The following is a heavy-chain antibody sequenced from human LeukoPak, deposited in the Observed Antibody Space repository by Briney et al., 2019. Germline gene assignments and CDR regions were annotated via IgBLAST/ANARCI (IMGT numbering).Heavy chain of an antibody. CDR3: WVRGYGSGSVVDY. CDR2: IKSKTDGGTT. D-gene: IGHD3-10*01. Sequence: PGGSLRLSCAASGFTFSSYSMNWVRQAPGKGLEWVGRIKSKTDGGTTDYAAPVKGRFTISRDDSKNTLYLQMNSLKTEDTAVYYCWVRGYGSGSVVDYWGQGTLVTVSS. J-gene: IGHJ4*02. CDR1: GFTFSSYS. V-gene: IGHV3-15*01.